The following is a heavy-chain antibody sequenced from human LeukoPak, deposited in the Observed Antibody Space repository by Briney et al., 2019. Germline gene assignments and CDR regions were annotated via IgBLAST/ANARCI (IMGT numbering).Heavy chain of an antibody. V-gene: IGHV3-64D*09. CDR3: VKIGGYSVYVFDY. D-gene: IGHD5/OR15-5a*01. CDR2: ISSYGGST. CDR1: GFTFSNYA. J-gene: IGHJ4*01. Sequence: RGSLRLSCPPSGFTFSNYATHWVRQAPGKGLEYVSAISSYGGSTYYADSVKGRFTISRDNSKNTLYLQMSSLRAEDTAVYYCVKIGGYSVYVFDYWGEGSL.